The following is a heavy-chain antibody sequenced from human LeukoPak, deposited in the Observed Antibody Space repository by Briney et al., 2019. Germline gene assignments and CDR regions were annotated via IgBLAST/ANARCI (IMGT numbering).Heavy chain of an antibody. CDR1: GFTFSDYA. V-gene: IGHV3-30*01. CDR2: ISYDGSSR. J-gene: IGHJ4*02. CDR3: ARDRHKNGWYALS. D-gene: IGHD6-19*01. Sequence: GGSLRLSCAASGFTFSDYAMHWVRQAPGKGLKWVAIISYDGSSRYVADSVKGRFTISRDNSRHTLYLQMNSLRPEDTAVYYCARDRHKNGWYALSWGQGALVTVSS.